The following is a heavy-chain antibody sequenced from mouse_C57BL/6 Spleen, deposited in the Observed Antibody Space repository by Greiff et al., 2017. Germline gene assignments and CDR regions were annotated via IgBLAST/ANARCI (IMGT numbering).Heavy chain of an antibody. CDR3: ARKKNYSISMDY. V-gene: IGHV2-2*01. Sequence: QVQLQQSGPGLVQPSQSLSITCTVSGFSLTSYGVHWVRQSPGKGLEWLGGIWSGGSTDDNAAFISRLSISKDNFKSQDFFRMNSLQADDTVIYYCARKKNYSISMDYWGQGTSVTVSS. D-gene: IGHD2-5*01. CDR2: IWSGGST. CDR1: GFSLTSYG. J-gene: IGHJ4*01.